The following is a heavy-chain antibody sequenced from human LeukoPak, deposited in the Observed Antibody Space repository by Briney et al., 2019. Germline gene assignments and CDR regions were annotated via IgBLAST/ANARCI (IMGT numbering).Heavy chain of an antibody. D-gene: IGHD5-12*01. Sequence: GASVKVSCKASGYTFTNYYIHWVRQPPGQGLEWMAIINPTGGTASYAQNFQGRVAMTRDTSTSTVYMELSSLRSEGTAMYYCARGYGFDLDYWGQGTLVTVSS. CDR3: ARGYGFDLDY. J-gene: IGHJ4*02. CDR2: INPTGGTA. CDR1: GYTFTNYY. V-gene: IGHV1-46*01.